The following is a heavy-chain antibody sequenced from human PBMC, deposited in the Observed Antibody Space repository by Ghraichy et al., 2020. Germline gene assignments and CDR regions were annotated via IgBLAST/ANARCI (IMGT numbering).Heavy chain of an antibody. CDR2: ISSSSSYI. CDR3: ARELSTWNYEKNWFDP. J-gene: IGHJ5*02. V-gene: IGHV3-21*01. D-gene: IGHD1-7*01. Sequence: LSLTCAASGFTFSSYSMNWVRQAPGKGLEWVSSISSSSSYIYYADQVKGRFTISRDNAKNSLYLQMNSLRAEDTAVYYCARELSTWNYEKNWFDPWGQGTLVTVSS. CDR1: GFTFSSYS.